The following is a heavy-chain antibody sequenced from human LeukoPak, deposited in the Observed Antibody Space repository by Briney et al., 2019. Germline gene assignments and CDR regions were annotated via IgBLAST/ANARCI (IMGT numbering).Heavy chain of an antibody. V-gene: IGHV3-66*01. J-gene: IGHJ4*02. Sequence: GRSLRLSCAASGFTVSSNYMSWVRQAPGKGLEWVSVIYSGGSTYYADSVKGRFTISRDNSKNTLYLQMNSLRAEDTAVYYCARVSEGYSYGLDYWGQGTLVTVSS. CDR3: ARVSEGYSYGLDY. D-gene: IGHD5-18*01. CDR1: GFTVSSNY. CDR2: IYSGGST.